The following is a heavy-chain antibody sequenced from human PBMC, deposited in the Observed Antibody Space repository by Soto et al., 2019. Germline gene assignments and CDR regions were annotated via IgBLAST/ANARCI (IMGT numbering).Heavy chain of an antibody. CDR3: ARGKAYCSSTSCAPRGYYYYGMDV. V-gene: IGHV4-39*07. Sequence: SETLSHTCTVSGGSSITNDNCWAWIRKPPGKGLEWIATINHGGSTNYNPSLKSRVTISVDTSKNQFSLKLSSVTAADTAVYYCARGKAYCSSTSCAPRGYYYYGMDVWGQGTTVTVSS. D-gene: IGHD2-2*01. J-gene: IGHJ6*02. CDR2: INHGGST. CDR1: GGSSITNDNC.